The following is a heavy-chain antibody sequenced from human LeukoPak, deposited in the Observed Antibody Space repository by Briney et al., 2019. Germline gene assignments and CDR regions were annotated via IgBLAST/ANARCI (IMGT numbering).Heavy chain of an antibody. V-gene: IGHV1-18*01. D-gene: IGHD6-19*01. Sequence: GASVKVSCKASGYSFTTYGITWVRQAPGQGLEWMGWISPYNGETNYAEKFQGRVTMTTDTSMSTAYMELRSLRSDDTAVYYCARDFYTSGSGWFDPWGQGTLVTVSS. CDR1: GYSFTTYG. CDR2: ISPYNGET. CDR3: ARDFYTSGSGWFDP. J-gene: IGHJ5*02.